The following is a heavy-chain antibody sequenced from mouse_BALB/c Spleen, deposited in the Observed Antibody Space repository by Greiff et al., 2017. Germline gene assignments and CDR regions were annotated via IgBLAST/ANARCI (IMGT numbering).Heavy chain of an antibody. CDR3: ARDDDGYYGY. D-gene: IGHD2-3*01. V-gene: IGHV14-3*02. CDR1: GFNIKDTY. J-gene: IGHJ2*01. CDR2: IDPANGNT. Sequence: EVKLMESGAELVKPGASVKLSCTASGFNIKDTYMHWVKQRPEQGLEWIGRIDPANGNTKYDPKFQGKATITADTSSNTAYLQLSSLTSEDTTVYYCARDDDGYYGYWGQGTTLTVSS.